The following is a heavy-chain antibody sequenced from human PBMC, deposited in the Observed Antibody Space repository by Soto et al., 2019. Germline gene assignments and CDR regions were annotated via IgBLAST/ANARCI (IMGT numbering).Heavy chain of an antibody. CDR2: INSDGSSA. D-gene: IGHD2-2*01. CDR1: GFAFGTDW. CDR3: AGDHCSSTSCYLYSMDV. V-gene: IGHV3-74*01. Sequence: EVQLVESGGGVVEPGGALRLSCAASGFAFGTDWMQWVRQARGEGLVWVSRINSDGSSANYAFSVKGRFTISRDNAKNTLYLQMNSLRAEDTAVYYCAGDHCSSTSCYLYSMDVWATGTTVNVSS. J-gene: IGHJ6*03.